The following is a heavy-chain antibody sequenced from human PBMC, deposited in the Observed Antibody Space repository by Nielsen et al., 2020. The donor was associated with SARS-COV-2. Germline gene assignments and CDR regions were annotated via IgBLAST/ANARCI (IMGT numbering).Heavy chain of an antibody. Sequence: GESLKISCAASGFTFSDYYMNWVRQAPGKGLEWVSYISSSSSTIYYADSVKGRFTISRDNAKNSLYLQMNSLRDEDTAVYYCARDRLRPYYYYYGMDVWGQGTTVTVSS. CDR1: GFTFSDYY. CDR2: ISSSSSTI. J-gene: IGHJ6*02. CDR3: ARDRLRPYYYYYGMDV. D-gene: IGHD5-12*01. V-gene: IGHV3-48*02.